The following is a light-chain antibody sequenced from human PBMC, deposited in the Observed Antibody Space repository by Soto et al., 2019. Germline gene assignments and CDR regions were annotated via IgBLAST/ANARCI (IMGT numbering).Light chain of an antibody. CDR2: DSD. J-gene: IGLJ2*01. V-gene: IGLV1-51*01. CDR3: GSWYSSLSAAV. CDR1: TSNIGNNY. Sequence: QSVLTQPPSVSAAPGQKVTISCSGSTSNIGNNYASWYQQLPGKAPRLLIYDSDKRPSGIPDRFSGSKSGTSATLGITGLQTGDEADDYCGSWYSSLSAAVFGGGTKLTVL.